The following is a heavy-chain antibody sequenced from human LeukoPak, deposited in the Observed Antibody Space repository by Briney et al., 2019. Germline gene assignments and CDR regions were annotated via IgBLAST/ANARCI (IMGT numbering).Heavy chain of an antibody. CDR1: RFTFSSYE. J-gene: IGHJ4*02. CDR2: ISSSGSTI. CDR3: ARALSSWYDY. Sequence: GGSLRLSCAASRFTFSSYEMNWVRQAPGKGLEWVSYISSSGSTIYNADSVKGRFTISRDNAKNSLYLQMNSLRAEDTAVYYCARALSSWYDYWGQGTLVTVSS. D-gene: IGHD6-13*01. V-gene: IGHV3-48*03.